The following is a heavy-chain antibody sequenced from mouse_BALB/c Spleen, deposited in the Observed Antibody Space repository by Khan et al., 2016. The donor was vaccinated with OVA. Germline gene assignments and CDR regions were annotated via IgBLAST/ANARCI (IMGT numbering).Heavy chain of an antibody. D-gene: IGHD2-14*01. V-gene: IGHV3-8*02. CDR1: GDSITSGY. CDR3: ARSTYRYAFAY. J-gene: IGHJ3*01. CDR2: MIYTGYT. Sequence: EVQLQESGPSLVKPSQTLSLTCSVTGDSITSGYWSWIRKFPGNKLEYMGYMIYTGYTDYNPSLQSRLAITRHTSKNQYYLQLNSVTTKDTATYYCARSTYRYAFAYWGQGTLVTVSA.